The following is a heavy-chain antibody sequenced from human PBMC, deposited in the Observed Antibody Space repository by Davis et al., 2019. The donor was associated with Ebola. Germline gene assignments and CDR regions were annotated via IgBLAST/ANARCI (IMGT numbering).Heavy chain of an antibody. CDR1: GFNFGEYA. J-gene: IGHJ4*02. CDR2: ISYDGSNK. Sequence: GGSLRLSCTASGFNFGEYALTWVRQAPGKGLEWVAVISYDGSNKYYADSVKGRFTISRDNSKNTLYLQMNSLRAEDTAVYYCAKGGGITIFGVVVDYWGQGTLVTVSS. CDR3: AKGGGITIFGVVVDY. V-gene: IGHV3-30*04. D-gene: IGHD3-3*01.